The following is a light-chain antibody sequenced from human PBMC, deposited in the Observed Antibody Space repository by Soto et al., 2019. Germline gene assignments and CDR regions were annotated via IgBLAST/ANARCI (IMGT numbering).Light chain of an antibody. J-gene: IGKJ4*01. CDR3: QQRDIWPPLT. Sequence: EVVLTQSPATLSLSPGERATLSCRASQSVRNYLAWYQQKPGQAPRLLIYDTSNRATGVPLRFSGSGSGTDFTLTISSLEPEDFEVYYCQQRDIWPPLTFGGGTKVEMK. CDR2: DTS. CDR1: QSVRNY. V-gene: IGKV3-11*01.